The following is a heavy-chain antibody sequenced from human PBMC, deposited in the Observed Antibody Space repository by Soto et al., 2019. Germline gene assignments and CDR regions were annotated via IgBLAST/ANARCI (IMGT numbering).Heavy chain of an antibody. V-gene: IGHV1-2*04. CDR2: INPNSGGT. J-gene: IGHJ3*02. CDR1: GYTFTGYY. CDR3: ARGETRTEITVIVVAPDAFYI. Sequence: ASVKVSFMASGYTFTGYYMHWVRQPPGQGLEWMGWINPNSGGTNYAQKLQGWVTMTRDTSISTAYMGLSRLRSDDTAVYYCARGETRTEITVIVVAPDAFYILGQGTMVTVSS. D-gene: IGHD3-22*01.